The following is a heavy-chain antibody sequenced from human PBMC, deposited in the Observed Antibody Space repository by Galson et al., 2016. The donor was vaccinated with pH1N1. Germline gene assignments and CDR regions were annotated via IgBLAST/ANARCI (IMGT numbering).Heavy chain of an antibody. V-gene: IGHV2-5*02. J-gene: IGHJ3*01. Sequence: PALVKPTQTLTLTCTFSGFSIRSSGMGVGWIRQPPGKALEWLAVIYWDDDKSYSPSLKSRLTITKDTSKNNVVLTMTNMDPMDTATYYCAHREVMITNAFDFWGQGTMVTVSS. CDR1: GFSIRSSGMG. CDR3: AHREVMITNAFDF. CDR2: IYWDDDK. D-gene: IGHD3-16*01.